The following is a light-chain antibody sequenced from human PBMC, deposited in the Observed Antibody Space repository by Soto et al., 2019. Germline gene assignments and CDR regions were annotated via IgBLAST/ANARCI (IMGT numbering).Light chain of an antibody. Sequence: QSVLTQPPSVSGAPGQRVTISCTGSSSNIGAGYDVHWYQHLPGTAPKLLIYGNSNRPSGVPDRSSGSKSGTSASLAITGLQAEDEADYYCHSYDSSLSGSYVFGTGTKVTVL. CDR3: HSYDSSLSGSYV. J-gene: IGLJ1*01. CDR2: GNS. CDR1: SSNIGAGYD. V-gene: IGLV1-40*01.